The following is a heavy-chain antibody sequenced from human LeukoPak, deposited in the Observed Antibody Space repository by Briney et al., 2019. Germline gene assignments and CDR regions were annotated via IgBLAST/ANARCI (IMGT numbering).Heavy chain of an antibody. CDR1: VGAICRVY. Sequence: SETLSLTCTVSVGAICRVYWRWVWQPPGKGLEWIGYIYYSGSTNYNPSLKSRVTISVDTSKNQFSLKLSSVTAADTAVYYCARVPRLYAFDIWGQGTMVTVSS. CDR2: IYYSGST. J-gene: IGHJ3*02. V-gene: IGHV4-59*01. CDR3: ARVPRLYAFDI.